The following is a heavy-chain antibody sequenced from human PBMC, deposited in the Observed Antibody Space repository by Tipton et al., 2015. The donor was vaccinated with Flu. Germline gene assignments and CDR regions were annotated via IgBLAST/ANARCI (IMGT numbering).Heavy chain of an antibody. CDR1: GFTFSSYW. CDR2: IKQDGSEK. V-gene: IGHV3-7*01. Sequence: SLRLSCAASGFTFSSYWMSWVRQAPGKGLEWVANIKQDGSEKYYVDSVKGRFTISRDNAKNSLYLQMNSLRAEDTAVYYCARVKPLRWRPIDYWGQGTLVTVSS. J-gene: IGHJ4*02. CDR3: ARVKPLRWRPIDY. D-gene: IGHD4-23*01.